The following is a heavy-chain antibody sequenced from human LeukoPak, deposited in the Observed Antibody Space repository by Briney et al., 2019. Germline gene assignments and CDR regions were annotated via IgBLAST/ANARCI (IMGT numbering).Heavy chain of an antibody. J-gene: IGHJ4*02. CDR1: GFTFSSYS. CDR3: ARDLGYGSGTQKVDIDY. V-gene: IGHV3-21*01. Sequence: GGSLRLSCAASGFTFSSYSMNWVRQAPGKGLEWVSSISSSSSYIYYADSVKGRFTISRDNAKNSLYLQMNSLRAEDTAVYYCARDLGYGSGTQKVDIDYWGQGTLVTVSS. D-gene: IGHD3-10*01. CDR2: ISSSSSYI.